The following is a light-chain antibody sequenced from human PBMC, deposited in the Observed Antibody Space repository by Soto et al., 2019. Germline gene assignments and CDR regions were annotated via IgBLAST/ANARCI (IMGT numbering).Light chain of an antibody. CDR1: SSDVGGYNY. V-gene: IGLV2-11*01. CDR3: CSYAGSFVV. CDR2: DVS. Sequence: QSVLTQPRSVSGSPGQSVTISCTGTSSDVGGYNYVSWYQQHPGKAPKLVIYDVSKRPSGVPDRFSGSKSGNTASLTISGLQAEDEADYYFCSYAGSFVVFGGGTKLTVL. J-gene: IGLJ2*01.